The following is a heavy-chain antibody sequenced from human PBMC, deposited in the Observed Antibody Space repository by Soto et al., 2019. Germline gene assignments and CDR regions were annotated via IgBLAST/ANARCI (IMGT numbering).Heavy chain of an antibody. D-gene: IGHD5-12*01. CDR1: GGFLSDYS. V-gene: IGHV4-34*02. Sequence: QVQLRQWGAGLLKPSETLSLRCAVYGGFLSDYSWSWIRQSPEKGLEWIGEINHGGNTKYNPSLKSRVSISVDTSKNQVSLILTSATAADTAVYRCARGGGNSGYFFDYWGRGTLVTVSS. CDR3: ARGGGNSGYFFDY. CDR2: INHGGNT. J-gene: IGHJ4*02.